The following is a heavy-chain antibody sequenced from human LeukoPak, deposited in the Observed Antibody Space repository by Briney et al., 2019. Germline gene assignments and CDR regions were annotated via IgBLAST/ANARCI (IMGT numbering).Heavy chain of an antibody. CDR1: GLTFSSYA. D-gene: IGHD2-2*01. CDR2: ISGSGGST. J-gene: IGHJ6*02. CDR3: AKPLGYCSSTSCPGYYYYGMDV. Sequence: PGGSLRLSCAASGLTFSSYAMSWVRQAPGKGLEWVSAISGSGGSTYYADSVKGRFTISRDNSRNTLYLQMNSLRAEDTAVYYCAKPLGYCSSTSCPGYYYYGMDVWGQGTTVTVSS. V-gene: IGHV3-23*01.